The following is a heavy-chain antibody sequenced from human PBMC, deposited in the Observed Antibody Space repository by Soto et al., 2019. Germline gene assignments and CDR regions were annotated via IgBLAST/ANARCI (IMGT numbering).Heavy chain of an antibody. CDR1: DGSISGYF. V-gene: IGHV4-59*01. CDR3: ARVREYSRYANDSDI. CDR2: IHDTETT. D-gene: IGHD5-12*01. Sequence: SETLSLTCTVSDGSISGYFWSWIRQPPGKGLEWIGYIHDTETTNYNPSLKSRVTISVDTSKTQFSLKLTSVTAADTAAYYCARVREYSRYANDSDIWGQGTMVSVAS. J-gene: IGHJ3*02.